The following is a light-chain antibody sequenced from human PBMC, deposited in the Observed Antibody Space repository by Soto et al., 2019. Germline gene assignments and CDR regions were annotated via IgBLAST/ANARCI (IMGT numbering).Light chain of an antibody. CDR2: DAS. CDR1: QDINTY. J-gene: IGKJ2*01. Sequence: TQSPSSLSASVGDSVTITCQASQDINTYLSWYQQKPGKPPKLLIYDASKLERGVPPRFSGSGSGTDFIFTISSLQPEDIATYYCHHDDNLPYTFGQGTELEIK. CDR3: HHDDNLPYT. V-gene: IGKV1-33*01.